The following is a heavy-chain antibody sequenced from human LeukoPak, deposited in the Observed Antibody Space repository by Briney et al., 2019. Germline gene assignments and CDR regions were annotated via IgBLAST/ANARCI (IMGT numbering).Heavy chain of an antibody. V-gene: IGHV1-18*01. D-gene: IGHD6-13*01. Sequence: GASVTVSCKASGYTFTSYVISWVRQATGQGLEWMGWISAYNGNTNYAQKLQGRVTMTTDTSTSTAYMELRSLRSDETAVYYCARESGDIAAAGKVNYWGKGTLVTVSS. CDR1: GYTFTSYV. J-gene: IGHJ4*02. CDR2: ISAYNGNT. CDR3: ARESGDIAAAGKVNY.